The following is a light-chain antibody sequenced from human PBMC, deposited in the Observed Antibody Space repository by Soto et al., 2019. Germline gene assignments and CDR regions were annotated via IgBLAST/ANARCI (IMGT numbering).Light chain of an antibody. CDR3: QQYGSSPIT. CDR1: HSVSSSY. Sequence: EIVLTQSACTLSLSPGDRATLSCRASHSVSSSYLAWYQQKPGQAPRLLIYGASTRATGIPDRFSGDGSVTHFTLTISRLEAEDFVMYYCQQYGSSPITFGQGTRLEIK. CDR2: GAS. V-gene: IGKV3-20*01. J-gene: IGKJ5*01.